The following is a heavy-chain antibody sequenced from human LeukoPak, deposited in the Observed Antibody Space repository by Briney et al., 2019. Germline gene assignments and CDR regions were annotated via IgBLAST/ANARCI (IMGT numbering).Heavy chain of an antibody. CDR1: GFTFSSYA. V-gene: IGHV3-23*01. CDR2: ISGSGGST. CDR3: AKASWELLDYYYYMDV. Sequence: GGSLRLSCAASGFTFSSYAMSWVRQAPGKGLEWVSAISGSGGSTYYADSVKGRFTISRDNSKNTLYLQMNSLRAEDTAVYYCAKASWELLDYYYYMDVWGKRTTVTVSS. J-gene: IGHJ6*03. D-gene: IGHD1-26*01.